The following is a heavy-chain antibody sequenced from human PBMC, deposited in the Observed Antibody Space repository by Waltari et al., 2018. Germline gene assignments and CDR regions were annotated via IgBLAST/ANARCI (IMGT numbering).Heavy chain of an antibody. CDR1: GYTFTRYD. CDR3: ARGSDGDYPDY. D-gene: IGHD4-17*01. V-gene: IGHV1-8*03. CDR2: MNPNRCNT. J-gene: IGHJ4*02. Sequence: QVQLVQSGAEVKKPGASVKVSCQASGYTFTRYDINWVRQATGKGLGWMGWMNPNRCNTGYAQKFQGRVTITRNTSIITAYMELGSLRSEDTSVYYCARGSDGDYPDYWGQGTLVTVSS.